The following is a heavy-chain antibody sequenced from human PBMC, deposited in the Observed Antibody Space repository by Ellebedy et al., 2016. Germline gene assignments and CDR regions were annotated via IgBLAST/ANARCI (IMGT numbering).Heavy chain of an antibody. D-gene: IGHD2-15*01. J-gene: IGHJ5*02. Sequence: ASVKVSCKTSGYTFTDYYIHWVRQAPGQGLEWMGWIKPNSGGTNSAQKFQGRVTMTRDTSIRTAYLELTRLRSDDTAVYYCAKDFGYCTGGGCYPENWFDPWGPGTLFTVSS. CDR1: GYTFTDYY. V-gene: IGHV1-2*02. CDR3: AKDFGYCTGGGCYPENWFDP. CDR2: IKPNSGGT.